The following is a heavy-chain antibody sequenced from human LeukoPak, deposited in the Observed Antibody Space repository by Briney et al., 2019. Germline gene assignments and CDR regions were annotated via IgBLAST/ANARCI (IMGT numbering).Heavy chain of an antibody. J-gene: IGHJ6*02. Sequence: SETLSLTCTVSGGSISSGGYFWSWMRQHPGKGLEWIGSIYYSGSTYYNPSLKSRVTISVDTSKNQFSLKLSSVTAADTALYYCARSDYYGSGRGSFDVWGQGATVSVSS. V-gene: IGHV4-39*01. CDR1: GGSISSGGYF. CDR2: IYYSGST. D-gene: IGHD3-10*01. CDR3: ARSDYYGSGRGSFDV.